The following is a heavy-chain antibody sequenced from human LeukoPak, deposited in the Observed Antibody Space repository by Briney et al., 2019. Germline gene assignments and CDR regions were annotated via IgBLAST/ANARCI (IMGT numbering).Heavy chain of an antibody. CDR3: ARDHGSYMKWFDP. CDR1: GGSISSSNYY. Sequence: PSETLSLTCTVSGGSISSSNYYWGWIRQPPGKGLEWIGSVYYNGYTYFNPSLKSRVTISVDTSKNQLSLKLYSVTAADTAVYYCARDHGSYMKWFDPWGQGTLVAVSS. CDR2: VYYNGYT. D-gene: IGHD1-26*01. V-gene: IGHV4-39*07. J-gene: IGHJ5*02.